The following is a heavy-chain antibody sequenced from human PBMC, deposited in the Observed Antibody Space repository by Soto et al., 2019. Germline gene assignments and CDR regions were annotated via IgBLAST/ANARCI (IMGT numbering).Heavy chain of an antibody. CDR1: GFTVSSNY. Sequence: GGSLRLSCAASGFTVSSNYMSWVRQAPGKGLEWVSVIYSGGSTYYADSVKGRFTISRDNSKNTLYLQMNSLRAEDTAVYYCKTVKAPHLEWLLEYDYWGQGTLVTVSS. CDR2: IYSGGST. J-gene: IGHJ4*02. V-gene: IGHV3-53*01. D-gene: IGHD3-3*01. CDR3: KTVKAPHLEWLLEYDY.